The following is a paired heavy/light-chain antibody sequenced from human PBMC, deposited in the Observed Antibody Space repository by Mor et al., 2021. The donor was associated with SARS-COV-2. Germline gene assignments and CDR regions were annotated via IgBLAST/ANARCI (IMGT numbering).Light chain of an antibody. CDR2: DAS. CDR3: QQRSDWPPLT. J-gene: IGKJ4*01. CDR1: QSVNNY. V-gene: IGKV3-11*01. Sequence: EIVLTQSPATLSLSPGERATLSCRASQSVNNYLAWYQQKPGQAPRLLIYDASNRATGIPARFSGSGSGTDFTLTISSLEPEDFAVYYCQQRSDWPPLTFGGGTKVEIK.
Heavy chain of an antibody. CDR2: IQYDGSIK. V-gene: IGHV3-30*02. J-gene: IGHJ5*02. Sequence: QVHLVESGGGVVQPGGSLRLSCAASGFTFSNYGMHWVRQAPGKGLEWVAFIQYDGSIKYYAGSVKGRFTISRDNSKNTLYLQMTSLRTEDTALYYCARDPYISEYSSKWYGWFDPWGQGTLVTVSS. CDR1: GFTFSNYG. D-gene: IGHD2-2*01. CDR3: ARDPYISEYSSKWYGWFDP.